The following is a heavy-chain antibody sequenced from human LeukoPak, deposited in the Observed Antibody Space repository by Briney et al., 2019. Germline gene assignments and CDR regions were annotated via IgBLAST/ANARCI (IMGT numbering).Heavy chain of an antibody. V-gene: IGHV3-66*02. D-gene: IGHD4-17*01. CDR1: GFTVSSNY. Sequence: GGSLRLSCAASGFTVSSNYMSWVRQAPGKGLEWVSVIYSGGSTYYADSVKGRFTISRDNSKNALYLQMNSLRAEDTAVYYCARTGENGDFFDYWGQGTLVTVSS. CDR3: ARTGENGDFFDY. CDR2: IYSGGST. J-gene: IGHJ4*02.